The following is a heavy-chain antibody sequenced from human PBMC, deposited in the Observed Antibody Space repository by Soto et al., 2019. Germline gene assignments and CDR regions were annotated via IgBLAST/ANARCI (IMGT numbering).Heavy chain of an antibody. CDR2: IWYDGSNK. Sequence: PGGSLRLSCAASGFTFSSYGRHWVRQAPGKGLEWVAVIWYDGSNKYYADSVKGRFTISRDNSKNTLYLQMNSLRAEDTAVYYCARDREPAATAFDYWGQGTLVTVSS. CDR1: GFTFSSYG. V-gene: IGHV3-33*01. D-gene: IGHD2-2*01. CDR3: ARDREPAATAFDY. J-gene: IGHJ4*02.